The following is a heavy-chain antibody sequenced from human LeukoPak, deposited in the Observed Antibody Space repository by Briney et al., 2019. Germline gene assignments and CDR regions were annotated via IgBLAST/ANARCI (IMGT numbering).Heavy chain of an antibody. V-gene: IGHV3-23*01. D-gene: IGHD6-19*01. CDR3: VKGPRPDITVAHTVEN. CDR2: ISSRGDST. J-gene: IGHJ4*02. CDR1: GFIFNNYA. Sequence: PGGSLRLSCAASGFIFNNYAMSWVRQVRGRGLEWVSTISSRGDSTYVADSVKGRFTISRDNSKNSLYLQMNTVRAEDTAVYYCVKGPRPDITVAHTVENWGQGTLVTVSS.